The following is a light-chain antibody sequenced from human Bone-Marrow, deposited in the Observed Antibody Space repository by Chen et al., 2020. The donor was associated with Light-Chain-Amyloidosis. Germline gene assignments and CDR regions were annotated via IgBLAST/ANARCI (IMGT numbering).Light chain of an antibody. CDR2: DDS. CDR1: NIGSTS. CDR3: QVWDRSSDRPV. J-gene: IGLJ3*02. V-gene: IGLV3-21*02. Sequence: SYVLTQPSSVSVAPRQTATSACGGNNIGSTSVHWYLQTPGQAPLLVVYDDSDRPSGIPERLSGSNSGNTATLTISRVEAGDEADYYCQVWDRSSDRPVFGGGTKLTVL.